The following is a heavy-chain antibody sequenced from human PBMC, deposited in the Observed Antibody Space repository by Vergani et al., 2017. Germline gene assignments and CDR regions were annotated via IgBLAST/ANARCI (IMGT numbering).Heavy chain of an antibody. CDR1: GGSISSYY. V-gene: IGHV4-59*01. J-gene: IGHJ4*02. CDR3: ARAPALDY. Sequence: QVQLQQWGAGLVKPSETLSLTCTVSGGSISSYYWSWIRQPPGKGLEWIGYIYYSGSTNYNPSLKSRVTISVDTSKNQFSLKLSSVTAADTAVYYCARAPALDYWGQGTLVTVSS. D-gene: IGHD2-2*01. CDR2: IYYSGST.